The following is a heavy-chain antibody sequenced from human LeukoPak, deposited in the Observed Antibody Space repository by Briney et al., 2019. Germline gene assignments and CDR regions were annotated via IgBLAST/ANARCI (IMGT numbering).Heavy chain of an antibody. D-gene: IGHD6-13*01. Sequence: GGSLRLSCAASGFTFSNAWMSWVRQAPGKGLEWVSVIYSGGSTYYADSVKGRFTISRDNSKNTLYLQMNSLRAEDTAVYYCARVPRIEAGATGDWFDPWGQGTVVTVSS. CDR3: ARVPRIEAGATGDWFDP. CDR2: IYSGGST. V-gene: IGHV3-53*01. J-gene: IGHJ5*02. CDR1: GFTFSNAW.